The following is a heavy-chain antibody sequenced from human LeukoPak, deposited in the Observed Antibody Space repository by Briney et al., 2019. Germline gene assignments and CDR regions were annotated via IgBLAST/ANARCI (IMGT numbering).Heavy chain of an antibody. Sequence: GGSPRLSCAASDFTFSTYNMIWVRQAPGKGLEWVSYISSGSSTIYYADSVKGRFTISRDNAKNSLYLQMNSLRDEDTAVYYCASATGFSGYWGQGTLVTVSS. CDR2: ISSGSSTI. D-gene: IGHD1-1*01. V-gene: IGHV3-48*02. CDR1: DFTFSTYN. CDR3: ASATGFSGY. J-gene: IGHJ4*02.